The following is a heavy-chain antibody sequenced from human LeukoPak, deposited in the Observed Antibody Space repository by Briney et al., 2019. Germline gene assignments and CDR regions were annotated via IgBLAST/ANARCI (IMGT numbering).Heavy chain of an antibody. CDR2: IIPIFGIA. D-gene: IGHD5-18*01. Sequence: SVKVSCKASGGTFSSYAISWVRQAPEQGLEWMGRIIPIFGIANYAQKFQGRVTITTDESTSTAYMELSSLRSEDTAVYYCARGHVDTAMVREWGQGTLVTVSS. J-gene: IGHJ4*02. V-gene: IGHV1-69*05. CDR3: ARGHVDTAMVRE. CDR1: GGTFSSYA.